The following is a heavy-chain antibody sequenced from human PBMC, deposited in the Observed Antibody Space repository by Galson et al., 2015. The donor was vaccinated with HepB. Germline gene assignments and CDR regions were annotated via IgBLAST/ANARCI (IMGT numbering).Heavy chain of an antibody. Sequence: SLRLSCAASGFTVSSNYMSWVRQAPGKGLEWVSVIYSGGSTYYADSVKGRFTISRDNSKNTLYLQMNSLRAEDTAVYYCARKQQLVRGGMDVWGQGTTVTVSS. J-gene: IGHJ6*02. V-gene: IGHV3-66*02. CDR2: IYSGGST. D-gene: IGHD6-13*01. CDR1: GFTVSSNY. CDR3: ARKQQLVRGGMDV.